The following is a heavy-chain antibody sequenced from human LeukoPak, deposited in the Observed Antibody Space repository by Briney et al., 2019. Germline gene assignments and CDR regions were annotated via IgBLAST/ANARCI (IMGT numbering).Heavy chain of an antibody. CDR1: GFTFDDYG. J-gene: IGHJ3*02. CDR2: INWNGGST. V-gene: IGHV3-20*04. CDR3: ARKYVGQSGYNNDAFDI. D-gene: IGHD3-3*01. Sequence: GGSLRLSCAASGFTFDDYGMSWVRQAPGKGLERVSGINWNGGSTGYADSVKGRFTISRDNAKNSLYLQMNSLRAEDTALYYCARKYVGQSGYNNDAFDIWGQGTMVTVSS.